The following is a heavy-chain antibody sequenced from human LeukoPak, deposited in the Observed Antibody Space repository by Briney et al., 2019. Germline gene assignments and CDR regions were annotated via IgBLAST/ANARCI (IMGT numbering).Heavy chain of an antibody. J-gene: IGHJ4*02. Sequence: PSETLSLTCTVSAGSIRSSSYYRGWIRQPPGKGLEWIGSIYYSGSTYYNASLKSRGTISVDTSKNQFSLKLNSVTDADTAVYFCARQVVAVAGTGYFDYWGQGTLLTVSS. CDR1: AGSIRSSSYY. V-gene: IGHV4-39*01. CDR3: ARQVVAVAGTGYFDY. D-gene: IGHD6-19*01. CDR2: IYYSGST.